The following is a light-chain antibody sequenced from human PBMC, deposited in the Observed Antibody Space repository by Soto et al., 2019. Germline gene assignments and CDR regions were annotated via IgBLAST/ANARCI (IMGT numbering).Light chain of an antibody. CDR3: QQYNSYSPST. CDR2: DAS. V-gene: IGKV1-5*01. CDR1: QSISSW. Sequence: DIQMTQSPSTLSASVGDRVTITCRASQSISSWLAWYQQKPGKAPKLLIYDASSLESGVPSRFSGSGSGTEFTLTISSLQPDDFATYYCQQYNSYSPSTFGQGTKVE. J-gene: IGKJ1*01.